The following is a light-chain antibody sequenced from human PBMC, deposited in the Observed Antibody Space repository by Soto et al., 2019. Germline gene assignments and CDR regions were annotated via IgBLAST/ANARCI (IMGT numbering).Light chain of an antibody. CDR2: KVS. CDR3: MQGTHWPIT. J-gene: IGKJ5*01. V-gene: IGKV2-30*02. CDR1: QSLVHSDGIAY. Sequence: DVVMTQSPLSLPVTLGQPASIYCRSNQSLVHSDGIAYFSWSQQRPGRSPRRLIYKVSNRDSGVPARFSGSGSGTDCALKISRVEAEDVGVYYCMQGTHWPITLGQGTRLEIK.